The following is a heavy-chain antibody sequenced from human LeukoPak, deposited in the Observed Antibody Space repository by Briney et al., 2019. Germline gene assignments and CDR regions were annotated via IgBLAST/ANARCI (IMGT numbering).Heavy chain of an antibody. D-gene: IGHD3-9*01. V-gene: IGHV4-30-2*01. CDR1: GGSISSGGYS. CDR3: ARDDILTGLNY. J-gene: IGHJ4*02. Sequence: SETLSLTCAVSGGSISSGGYSWSWIRQPPGKGLVWIGYIYHSGSTYYNPSLKSRVTISVDRSKNQFSLKLSSVTAADTAVYYCARDDILTGLNYWGQGTLVTVSS. CDR2: IYHSGST.